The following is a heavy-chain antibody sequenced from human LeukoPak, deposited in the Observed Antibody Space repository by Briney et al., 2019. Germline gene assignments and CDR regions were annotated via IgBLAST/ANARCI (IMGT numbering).Heavy chain of an antibody. CDR2: FDPEDGET. CDR3: ARDPRPGYDYVWGSYRYGAHDY. J-gene: IGHJ4*02. CDR1: GYTLTELS. D-gene: IGHD3-16*02. V-gene: IGHV1-24*01. Sequence: ASVKVSCKVSGYTLTELSMHWVRQAPGKGLEWMGGFDPEDGETIYAQKFQGRVTMTEDTSTDTAYMELSSLRAEDTAVYYCARDPRPGYDYVWGSYRYGAHDYWGQGTLVTVSS.